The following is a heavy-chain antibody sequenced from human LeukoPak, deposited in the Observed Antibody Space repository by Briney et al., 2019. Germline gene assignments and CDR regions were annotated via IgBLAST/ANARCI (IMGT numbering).Heavy chain of an antibody. V-gene: IGHV4-61*01. CDR2: IYYGGST. CDR1: GGSVCSGSYY. D-gene: IGHD5-18*01. Sequence: SETLSLTCTVSGGSVCSGSYYWSWIRQPPGKGLEWIGYIYYGGSTNYNPSLKSRVTISVDTSKNQFSLKLSSVTAADTAVYYCARDKLWFNYWGQGTLVTVSS. CDR3: ARDKLWFNY. J-gene: IGHJ4*02.